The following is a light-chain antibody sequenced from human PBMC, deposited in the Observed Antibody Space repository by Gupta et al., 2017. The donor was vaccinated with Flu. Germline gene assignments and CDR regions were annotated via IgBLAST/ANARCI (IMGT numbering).Light chain of an antibody. CDR2: GNN. J-gene: IGLJ3*02. Sequence: QFVLTPPPSVSGAPAQRLTISCTGSTSNIGAGYDVHWYQQVPGRAPKRLIFGNNNRPSGVADRFSGSKSGTSASLAIAGLQAEDEADYYCQSYDNSLSGSKVFGGGTKLTVL. CDR3: QSYDNSLSGSKV. V-gene: IGLV1-40*01. CDR1: TSNIGAGYD.